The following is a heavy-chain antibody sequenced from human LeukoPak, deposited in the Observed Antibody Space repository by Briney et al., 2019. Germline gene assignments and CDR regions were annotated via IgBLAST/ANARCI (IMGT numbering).Heavy chain of an antibody. CDR2: ISYDGSNK. D-gene: IGHD6-13*01. CDR3: ARGSWQQLVPDY. J-gene: IGHJ4*02. Sequence: GGSLRLSCAASGFTFSSYSMNWVRQAPGKGLEWVAVISYDGSNKYYADSVKGRFTISRDNSKNTLYLQMNSLRAEDTAVYYCARGSWQQLVPDYWGQGTLVTVSS. V-gene: IGHV3-30*03. CDR1: GFTFSSYS.